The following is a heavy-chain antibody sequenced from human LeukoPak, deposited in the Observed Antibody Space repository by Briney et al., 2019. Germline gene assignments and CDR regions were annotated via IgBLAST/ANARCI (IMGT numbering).Heavy chain of an antibody. V-gene: IGHV3-23*01. J-gene: IGHJ2*01. Sequence: GSLRLSCAASGFTFSSYAMSWVRQAPGKGLEWVSAISGSGGSTYYADSVKGRFTISRDNSKNTLYLQMKSLRAEDTAVYYCAKSRRPARAYWYFDLWGRGTLVTVSS. CDR3: AKSRRPARAYWYFDL. D-gene: IGHD2-2*01. CDR1: GFTFSSYA. CDR2: ISGSGGST.